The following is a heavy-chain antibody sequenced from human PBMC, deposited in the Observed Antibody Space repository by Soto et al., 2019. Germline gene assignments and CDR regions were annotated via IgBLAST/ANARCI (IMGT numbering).Heavy chain of an antibody. D-gene: IGHD2-2*01. CDR3: APPKGICSSPSCFLSY. CDR1: GYTFTSYA. J-gene: IGHJ4*02. V-gene: IGHV1-3*01. Sequence: ASVKVSCKASGYTFTSYAMHWVRQAPGQRLEWMGWINAGNGNTKYSQKFQGRVTITRDTSASTAYMELSSLRSEDTAVYYCAPPKGICSSPSCFLSYWGRGPLFPVSS. CDR2: INAGNGNT.